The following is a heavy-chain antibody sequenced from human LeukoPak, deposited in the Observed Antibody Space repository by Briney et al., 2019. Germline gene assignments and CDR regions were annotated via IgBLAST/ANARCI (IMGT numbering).Heavy chain of an antibody. CDR3: AREGRTVTHSYYFDY. Sequence: TSETLSLTCTVSGGSISSYYWSWIRQPAGKGLEWLGRIYTSGSTNYNPSLKSRVTMSVDTSKNQFSLKLSSVTAADTAVYYCAREGRTVTHSYYFDYWGQGTLVTVSS. CDR1: GGSISSYY. D-gene: IGHD4-11*01. J-gene: IGHJ4*02. V-gene: IGHV4-4*07. CDR2: IYTSGST.